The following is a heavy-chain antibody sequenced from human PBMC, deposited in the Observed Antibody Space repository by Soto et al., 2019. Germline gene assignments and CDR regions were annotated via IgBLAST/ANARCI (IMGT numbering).Heavy chain of an antibody. J-gene: IGHJ4*02. CDR3: ASGGYCSSTSCSV. CDR1: GFTFSSYE. Sequence: GGSLRLSCAASGFTFSSYEMNWVRQAPGKGLEWVSYISSSGSTIYYADSVKGRFTISRDNAKNSLYLQMNSLRAEDTAVYYCASGGYCSSTSCSVWGQGTLVTVSS. CDR2: ISSSGSTI. V-gene: IGHV3-48*03. D-gene: IGHD2-2*01.